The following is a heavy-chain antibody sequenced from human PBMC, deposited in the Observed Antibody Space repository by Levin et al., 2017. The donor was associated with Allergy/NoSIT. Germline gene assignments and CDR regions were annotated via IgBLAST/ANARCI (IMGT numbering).Heavy chain of an antibody. CDR1: GFTVSSNY. J-gene: IGHJ6*02. CDR3: ARDADYQGYYGMDV. V-gene: IGHV3-53*01. D-gene: IGHD2-2*01. CDR2: IYSGGST. Sequence: GGSLRLSCAASGFTVSSNYMSWVRQAPGKGLEWVSVIYSGGSTYYADSVKGRFTISRDNSKNTLYLQMNSLRAEDTAVYYCARDADYQGYYGMDVWGQGTTVTVSS.